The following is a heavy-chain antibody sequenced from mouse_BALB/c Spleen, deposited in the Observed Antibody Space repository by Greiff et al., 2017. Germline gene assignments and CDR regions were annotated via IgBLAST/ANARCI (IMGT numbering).Heavy chain of an antibody. V-gene: IGHV1-5*01. D-gene: IGHD1-1*01. Sequence: DVQLQESGTVLARPGASVKMSCKASGYTFTSYWMHWVKQRPGQGLEWIGAIYPGNSDTSYNQKFKGKAKLTAVTSTSTAYMELSSLTNEDSAVYYCTRDYYGSSYRYFDVWGAGTTVTVSS. J-gene: IGHJ1*01. CDR3: TRDYYGSSYRYFDV. CDR2: IYPGNSDT. CDR1: GYTFTSYW.